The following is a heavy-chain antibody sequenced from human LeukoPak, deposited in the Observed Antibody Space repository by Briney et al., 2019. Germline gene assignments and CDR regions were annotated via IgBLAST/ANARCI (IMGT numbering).Heavy chain of an antibody. CDR3: AKDRGGDYERVRGYFDY. CDR2: ISHDGTNK. Sequence: PGGSLRLSCAASGFTFSTYAMHWVRQAPGKGLEWVALISHDGTNKYYADSVKGRFTISRDNSKNTLYLQMNSLRVEDTAVYYCAKDRGGDYERVRGYFDYWGQGTLVTVSS. V-gene: IGHV3-30*04. J-gene: IGHJ4*02. CDR1: GFTFSTYA. D-gene: IGHD4-17*01.